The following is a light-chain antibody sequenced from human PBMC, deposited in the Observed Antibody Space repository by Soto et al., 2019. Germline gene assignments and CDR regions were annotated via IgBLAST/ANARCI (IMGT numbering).Light chain of an antibody. J-gene: IGKJ3*01. V-gene: IGKV3-20*01. CDR3: QQYNNWPFT. CDR1: QSVSSSY. CDR2: GAS. Sequence: IVWTQSAVTLSLSPGERATLSCRASQSVSSSYLAWYQQKPGQAPRLLIYGASSRATGIPDRFSGSGSGTDFTLTISRLEPEDFAVYYCQQYNNWPFTFGPGTKVDIK.